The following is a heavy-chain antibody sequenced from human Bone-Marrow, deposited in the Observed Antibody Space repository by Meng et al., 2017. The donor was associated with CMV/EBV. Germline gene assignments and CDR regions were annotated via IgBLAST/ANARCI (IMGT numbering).Heavy chain of an antibody. CDR2: ISSSSSYI. V-gene: IGHV3-21*01. J-gene: IGHJ6*02. Sequence: GESLKISCAASGFTFSSYSMNWVRQAPGKGLEWLSSISSSSSYIYYADSVKGRFTISRDNAKNSLYLQMNSLRAEDTAVYYCSREGHYYYCMDVWGQGTTVTVYS. CDR3: SREGHYYYCMDV. CDR1: GFTFSSYS.